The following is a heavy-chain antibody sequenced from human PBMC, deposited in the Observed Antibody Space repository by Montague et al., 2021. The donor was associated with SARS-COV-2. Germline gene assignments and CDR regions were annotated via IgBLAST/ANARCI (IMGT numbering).Heavy chain of an antibody. CDR2: IDQGGAT. D-gene: IGHD3-3*01. CDR3: ATGQRQPFSFFGVLAGGPELRCYGLDF. Sequence: SETLSLTCAVYGGSFNNYYWSWIRQAPGKGLEWIGEIDQGGATNYSPSLRSRLILSVDTSTNQFSLKLTSVTAAAKPVYFWATGQRQPFSFFGVLAGGPELRCYGLDFWGLGTTVTVS. J-gene: IGHJ6*02. CDR1: GGSFNNYY. V-gene: IGHV4-34*01.